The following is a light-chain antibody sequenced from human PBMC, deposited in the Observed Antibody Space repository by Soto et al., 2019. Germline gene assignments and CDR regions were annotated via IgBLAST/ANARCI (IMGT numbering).Light chain of an antibody. CDR1: QASGSW. V-gene: IGKV1-12*01. J-gene: IGKJ4*01. CDR2: APS. CDR3: QQARSFHPFRA. Sequence: DLQVTQYPSSVSGSIGDRVTITCRASQASGSWLGWYQQKPGKAPKLLMYAPSRLQSGVPSRFSGSESGTDFPLTISSLQPEDFATYYCQQARSFHPFRAFGGGTKVEMK.